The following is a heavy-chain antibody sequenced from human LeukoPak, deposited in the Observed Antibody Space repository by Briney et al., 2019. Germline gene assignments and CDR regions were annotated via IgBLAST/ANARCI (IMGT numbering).Heavy chain of an antibody. D-gene: IGHD6-13*01. J-gene: IGHJ6*04. CDR1: GASIRSYF. Sequence: SETLSLTCTVSGASIRSYFWSWIRQPAGKGLEWIGRINTSGSTNYNPSLSSRVTMSLDTSKNQFSLRLSSVTAADTAVYYCARETKAAVDVWGKGTTVTVSS. CDR3: ARETKAAVDV. V-gene: IGHV4-4*07. CDR2: INTSGST.